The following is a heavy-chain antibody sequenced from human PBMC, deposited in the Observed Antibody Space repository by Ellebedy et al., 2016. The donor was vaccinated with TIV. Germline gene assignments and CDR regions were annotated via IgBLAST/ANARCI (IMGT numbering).Heavy chain of an antibody. V-gene: IGHV3-15*01. CDR2: IKSKTDGGTT. J-gene: IGHJ6*02. D-gene: IGHD6-19*01. CDR1: GFTFSNAW. CDR3: TTDYRSPGYYYYYGMDV. Sequence: GESLKISXAASGFTFSNAWMSWVRQAPGKGLEWVGRIKSKTDGGTTDYAAHVKGRFTISRDDSKNTLYLQMNSLKTEDTAVYYCTTDYRSPGYYYYYGMDVWGQGTTVTVSS.